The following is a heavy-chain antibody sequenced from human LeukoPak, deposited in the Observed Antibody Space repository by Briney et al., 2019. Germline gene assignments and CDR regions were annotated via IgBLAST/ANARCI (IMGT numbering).Heavy chain of an antibody. D-gene: IGHD3-3*01. V-gene: IGHV3-53*01. Sequence: GGSLRLSCAASGFTVSSNYMSWVRQAPGKGLEWVSVIYSGGSTYYADSVKGRFTISRDNSKNTLDLQMNSLKAEDTAVYYCARLDYDFWSGYSRYYFDYWGQGTLVTVSS. CDR3: ARLDYDFWSGYSRYYFDY. J-gene: IGHJ4*02. CDR2: IYSGGST. CDR1: GFTVSSNY.